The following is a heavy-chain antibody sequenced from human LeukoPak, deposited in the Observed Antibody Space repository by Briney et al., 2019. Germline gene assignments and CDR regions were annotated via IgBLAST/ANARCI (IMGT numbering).Heavy chain of an antibody. J-gene: IGHJ4*02. CDR2: IYYSGST. V-gene: IGHV4-39*07. CDR3: AKLHAYSGYDFYYFDY. Sequence: SETLSLTCTVSGGSISSSSYYWGWIRQPPGKGLEWIGSIYYSGSTYYNPSLWSRVTMSLDRSKNQFSLNLTSVTAADTAVYYCAKLHAYSGYDFYYFDYWGQGTLVTVSS. CDR1: GGSISSSSYY. D-gene: IGHD5-12*01.